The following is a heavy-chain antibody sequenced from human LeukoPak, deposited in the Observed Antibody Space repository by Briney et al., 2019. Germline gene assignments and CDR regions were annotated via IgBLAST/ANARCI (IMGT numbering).Heavy chain of an antibody. CDR3: ARAGSDMATMSAFDM. V-gene: IGHV4-59*01. CDR2: IYYSGST. Sequence: ETPCVTCTVSGGSISSYYWSWIRQPPGKGLEWVGYIYYSGSTNYNPVLKTPVTISVDTSKNQFSLKLSSVTAADTAVYYCARAGSDMATMSAFDMWGQGRIASVSS. CDR1: GGSISSYY. J-gene: IGHJ3*02. D-gene: IGHD5-24*01.